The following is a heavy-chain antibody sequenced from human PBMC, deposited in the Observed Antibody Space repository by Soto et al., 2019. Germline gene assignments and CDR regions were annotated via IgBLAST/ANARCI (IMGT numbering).Heavy chain of an antibody. D-gene: IGHD6-13*01. Sequence: PGGSLRLSCATSGFTFSDHGMHWVRQAPGKGLEWVAVIWSDGTNKNYADSVKGRFTISRDNSKNAVYLQMDSLRAEDTAVYFCARDLAAAALYYFAYWGQGTLVTVSS. J-gene: IGHJ4*02. CDR2: IWSDGTNK. CDR3: ARDLAAAALYYFAY. V-gene: IGHV3-33*01. CDR1: GFTFSDHG.